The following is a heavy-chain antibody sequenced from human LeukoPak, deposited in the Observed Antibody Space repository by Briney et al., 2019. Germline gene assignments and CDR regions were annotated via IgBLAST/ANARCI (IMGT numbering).Heavy chain of an antibody. CDR2: INPNSGGT. D-gene: IGHD3-10*01. CDR3: ARGHSAYGSGSPTLDY. J-gene: IGHJ4*02. Sequence: GASVKVSCKASGYTFTGYYMHWVRQAPGQGLEWMGWINPNSGGTNYAQKFQGRVTMTRDTSISTAYMELSRLRSDDTAVYYCARGHSAYGSGSPTLDYWGQGTLVTVSS. V-gene: IGHV1-2*02. CDR1: GYTFTGYY.